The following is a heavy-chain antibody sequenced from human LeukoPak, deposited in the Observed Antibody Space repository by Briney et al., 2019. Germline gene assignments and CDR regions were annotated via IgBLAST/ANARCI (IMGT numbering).Heavy chain of an antibody. CDR1: GGSISSGGYY. Sequence: PSETLSLTCTVSGGSISSGGYYWGWIRQYPGKGLEWIGYIYYSGSTYYNPSLKSRVTISVDTSKNQFSLKLSSVIAADTAVYYCARGYRRTIFGVVKERWFDPWGQGTLVTVSS. J-gene: IGHJ5*02. D-gene: IGHD3-3*01. CDR2: IYYSGST. CDR3: ARGYRRTIFGVVKERWFDP. V-gene: IGHV4-31*03.